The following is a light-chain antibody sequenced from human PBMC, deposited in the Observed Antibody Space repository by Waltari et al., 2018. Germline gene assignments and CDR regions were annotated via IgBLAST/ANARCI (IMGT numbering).Light chain of an antibody. Sequence: ELVLTHSPGTLSWSPGEGATLSCRASQSVNGALAWYQQKPGQAPRLLIYHASNRATGIPDRFSGSGSWTDFSLTISRLEPEDFAVYYCQHYLRLPVTFGQGTKVEI. J-gene: IGKJ1*01. V-gene: IGKV3-20*01. CDR1: QSVNGA. CDR3: QHYLRLPVT. CDR2: HAS.